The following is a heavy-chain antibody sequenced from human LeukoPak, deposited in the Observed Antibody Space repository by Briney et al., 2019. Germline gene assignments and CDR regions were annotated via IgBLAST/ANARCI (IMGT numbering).Heavy chain of an antibody. D-gene: IGHD6-19*01. CDR2: ISDSSTYT. J-gene: IGHJ4*02. CDR1: AFTLSDYY. Sequence: GGSLRLSCAASAFTLSDYYMAWIRQAPGKGLEWVSYISDSSTYTNYADSVKGRFTISRDNTKNSLYLQMNSLRADDTAVYYCARDLGSGWTFDYWGQGALVTVSS. CDR3: ARDLGSGWTFDY. V-gene: IGHV3-11*05.